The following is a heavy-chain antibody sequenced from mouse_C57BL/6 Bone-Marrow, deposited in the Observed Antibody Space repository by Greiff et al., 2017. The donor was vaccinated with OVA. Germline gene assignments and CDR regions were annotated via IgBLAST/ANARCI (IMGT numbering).Heavy chain of an antibody. J-gene: IGHJ3*01. V-gene: IGHV1-81*01. Sequence: VQLQQSGAELARPGASVKLSCKASGYTFTSYGISWVKQRTGQGLEWIGEIYPRSGNTYYNEKFKGKATLTADKSSSTASMELRSLTAEDSEVDGCERWDYGSSGFAYGGQGTLVTVSA. D-gene: IGHD1-1*01. CDR1: GYTFTSYG. CDR2: IYPRSGNT. CDR3: ERWDYGSSGFAY.